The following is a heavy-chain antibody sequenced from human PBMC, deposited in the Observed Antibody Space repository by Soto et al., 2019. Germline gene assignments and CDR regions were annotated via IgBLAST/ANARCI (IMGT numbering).Heavy chain of an antibody. CDR2: VSFAGTNK. J-gene: IGHJ6*01. V-gene: IGHV3-30-3*01. D-gene: IGHD1-26*01. CDR1: GFTCSNYV. CDR3: AREGSAVGYYGLDV. Sequence: QVQLVESGGGVVQPGRSLRLSCVASGFTCSNYVMHWVRRAPGKGLEWVAVVSFAGTNKYYPDSVKGRFTISRDNSRNTLSLEMHSLTAEDTAVYDCAREGSAVGYYGLDVWGQGTPVTVSP.